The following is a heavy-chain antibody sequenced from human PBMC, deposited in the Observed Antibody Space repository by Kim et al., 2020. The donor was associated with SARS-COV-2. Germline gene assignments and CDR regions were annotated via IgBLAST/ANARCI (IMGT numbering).Heavy chain of an antibody. CDR3: ARGSVLRYFDWLWYYYGMDV. J-gene: IGHJ6*02. V-gene: IGHV4-34*01. D-gene: IGHD3-9*01. Sequence: SETLSLTCAVYGGSFSGYYWSWIRQPPGKGLEWIGEINHSGSTNYNPSLKSRVTISVDTSKNQFSLKLSSVTAADTAVYYCARGSVLRYFDWLWYYYGMDVWGQGTTVTVSS. CDR1: GGSFSGYY. CDR2: INHSGST.